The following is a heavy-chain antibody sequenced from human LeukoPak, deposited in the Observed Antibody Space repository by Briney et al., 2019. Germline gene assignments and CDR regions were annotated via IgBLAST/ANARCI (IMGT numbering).Heavy chain of an antibody. J-gene: IGHJ3*02. D-gene: IGHD3-22*01. CDR2: ISAYNGNT. CDR3: ARSYFYDSGGSPNAFDI. Sequence: GASVKVSCKASGYTFTSYGISWVRQAPGQGLEWMGWISAYNGNTNYAQKLQGRVTMTTDTSTSTAYMELRSLRSDDTAVYYCARSYFYDSGGSPNAFDIWGQGTMVTVSS. V-gene: IGHV1-18*01. CDR1: GYTFTSYG.